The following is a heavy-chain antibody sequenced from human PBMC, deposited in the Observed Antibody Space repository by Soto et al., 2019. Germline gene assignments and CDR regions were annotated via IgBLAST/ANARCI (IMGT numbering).Heavy chain of an antibody. CDR2: VKTRSYSYAT. Sequence: EVQLVESGGGLVQPGGSVKLSCAASGFTFSGSGIHWVRHASGKGLEWVGRVKTRSYSYATAYTASVEGRFTISKDDSTNTPDLKMSRLKTEDTAVYDCARLRARGDDYNSTPYYLDYWGQGTLVTVSS. CDR3: ARLRARGDDYNSTPYYLDY. V-gene: IGHV3-73*02. D-gene: IGHD3-10*01. J-gene: IGHJ4*02. CDR1: GFTFSGSG.